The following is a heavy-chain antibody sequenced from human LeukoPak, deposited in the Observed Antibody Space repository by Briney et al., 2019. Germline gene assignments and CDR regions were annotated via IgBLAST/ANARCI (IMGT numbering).Heavy chain of an antibody. CDR1: GDSLSSYY. Sequence: SETLSLTCTVSGDSLSSYYWSWIRQPPGKGLEWIGNIYYSGSTNYNPSLKSRVTMSVDTSKSQFSLKVSSVTAVDTAVYYCARDGGGKSRPFDYWGQGTPVTVSS. D-gene: IGHD4-23*01. CDR3: ARDGGGKSRPFDY. V-gene: IGHV4-59*01. CDR2: IYYSGST. J-gene: IGHJ4*02.